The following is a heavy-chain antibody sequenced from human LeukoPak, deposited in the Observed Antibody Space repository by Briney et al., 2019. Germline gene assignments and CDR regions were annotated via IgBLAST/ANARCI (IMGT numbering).Heavy chain of an antibody. CDR1: AITFSTSE. Sequence: GGSLRLSCAASAITFSTSEMNRVRQSPGKGLEWVSYIVGSSKTIYYADSVKGRFTISRDNAKKSVYLQMNSLRAEDTAIYYCARGYNWRHGGAFDIWGQGTMVTVSS. D-gene: IGHD1-20*01. CDR3: ARGYNWRHGGAFDI. V-gene: IGHV3-48*03. CDR2: IVGSSKTI. J-gene: IGHJ3*02.